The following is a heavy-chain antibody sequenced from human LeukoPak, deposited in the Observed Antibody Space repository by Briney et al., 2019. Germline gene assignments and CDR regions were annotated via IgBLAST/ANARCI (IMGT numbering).Heavy chain of an antibody. J-gene: IGHJ3*02. CDR3: ARGDTYYYDSSGYFCAFDI. V-gene: IGHV1-69*05. CDR1: GGTFSSYA. Sequence: SVKVSCKASGGTFSSYAISWVRQAPGQGLEWMGGIIPIFGTANYAQKFRGRVTITTDESTSTAYMELSGLRSEDTAVYYCARGDTYYYDSSGYFCAFDIWGQGTMVTVSS. D-gene: IGHD3-22*01. CDR2: IIPIFGTA.